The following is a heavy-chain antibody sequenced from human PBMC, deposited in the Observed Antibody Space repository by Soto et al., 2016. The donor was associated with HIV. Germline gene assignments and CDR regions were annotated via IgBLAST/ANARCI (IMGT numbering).Heavy chain of an antibody. D-gene: IGHD1-26*01. V-gene: IGHV1-8*03. CDR3: ARALPRRETRPYYFDY. J-gene: IGHJ4*02. CDR2: MNPNSANT. Sequence: QVQLVQSGAEVKKPGASVKVSCKASGYTFTSYDTNWVRQATGQGLEWMGWMNPNSANTGYAQKFRGRVTITRNTSTNTAYMELSSLRSEDTAVYYCARALPRRETRPYYFDYWGQGTLVTVSS. CDR1: GYTFTSYD.